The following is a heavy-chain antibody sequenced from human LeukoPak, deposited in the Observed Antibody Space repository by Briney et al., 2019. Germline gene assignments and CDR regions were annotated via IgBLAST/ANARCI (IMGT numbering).Heavy chain of an antibody. CDR1: GGSINSYY. Sequence: SETLSLTCTVSGGSINSYYWSWLRQPPGKGLEWIAYIYYSGSTNYNPSLESRVTISVDTSKNQFSLKLTSVTAADTAVYFCARISTRVFDSWGQGTLVTVSS. V-gene: IGHV4-59*12. CDR2: IYYSGST. CDR3: ARISTRVFDS. D-gene: IGHD1-1*01. J-gene: IGHJ4*02.